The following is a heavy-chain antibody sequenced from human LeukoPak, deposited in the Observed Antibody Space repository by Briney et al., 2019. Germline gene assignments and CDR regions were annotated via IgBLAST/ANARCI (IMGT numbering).Heavy chain of an antibody. D-gene: IGHD2-21*01. Sequence: SGGSLRLSCAASGFTFSSYWMSWVRQAPGKGLEWVANIKQDGSEKYYVDSVKGRFTISRDSAKNSLYLQMNSLRAEDTAVYYCARIWRYSDPQYFDYWGQGTLVTVSS. J-gene: IGHJ4*02. CDR1: GFTFSSYW. CDR2: IKQDGSEK. V-gene: IGHV3-7*01. CDR3: ARIWRYSDPQYFDY.